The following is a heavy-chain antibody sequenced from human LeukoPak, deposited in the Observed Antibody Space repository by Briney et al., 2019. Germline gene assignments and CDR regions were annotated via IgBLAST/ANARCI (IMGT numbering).Heavy chain of an antibody. J-gene: IGHJ4*02. V-gene: IGHV3-30*02. CDR3: AKDYVDVGTTGTSLDY. Sequence: PGGSLRLSCAASGFTFSSYGMHWVRQAPGKGLEWVAFIRYDGSNKYYADSVKGRFTISRDNSKNTLYLQMNSLRAEDTAVYYCAKDYVDVGTTGTSLDYWGQGSLVTVSS. D-gene: IGHD1-1*01. CDR1: GFTFSSYG. CDR2: IRYDGSNK.